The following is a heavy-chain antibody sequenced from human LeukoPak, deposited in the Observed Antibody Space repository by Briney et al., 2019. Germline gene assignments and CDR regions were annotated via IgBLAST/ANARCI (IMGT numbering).Heavy chain of an antibody. J-gene: IGHJ5*02. V-gene: IGHV3-48*03. CDR3: ARDPPRRYDL. CDR2: ISSSGSTI. Sequence: GGSLRLSCAASGFTFSSYEMNWVRQAPGKGLEWVSYISSSGSTIYYADSVKGRFTISRDNAKNSLYLQMNSLRPEDTAVYYCARDPPRRYDLWGQGTLVTASS. CDR1: GFTFSSYE.